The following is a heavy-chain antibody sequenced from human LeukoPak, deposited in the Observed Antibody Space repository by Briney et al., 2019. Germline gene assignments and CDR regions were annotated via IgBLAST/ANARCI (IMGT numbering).Heavy chain of an antibody. J-gene: IGHJ3*02. CDR2: INHSGST. CDR3: AWSGLHAFDI. Sequence: PSETLSLTCAVYGGSFSGYYWSWIRQPPGKGLEWIGEINHSGSTNYNPSLKSRVTISVDTSKNQFSLKLSSVTAAGTAVYYCAWSGLHAFDIWGQGTMVTVSS. V-gene: IGHV4-34*09. CDR1: GGSFSGYY. D-gene: IGHD3-3*01.